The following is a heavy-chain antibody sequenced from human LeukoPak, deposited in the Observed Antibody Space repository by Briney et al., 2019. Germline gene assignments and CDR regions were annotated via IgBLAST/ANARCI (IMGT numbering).Heavy chain of an antibody. CDR1: GGSISSYY. CDR2: IYNSGST. D-gene: IGHD3/OR15-3a*01. Sequence: SETLSLTCTVSGGSISSYYWSWIRQPPGKGLEWIGYIYNSGSTKYNPSLKSRVTISVDTSENQFSLKLSSVTAADTAVYYCARDFGFWTGLFYYWGQGTLVTVSS. J-gene: IGHJ4*02. CDR3: ARDFGFWTGLFYY. V-gene: IGHV4-59*01.